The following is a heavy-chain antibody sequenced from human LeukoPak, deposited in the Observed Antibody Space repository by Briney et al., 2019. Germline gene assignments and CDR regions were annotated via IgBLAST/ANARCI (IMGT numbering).Heavy chain of an antibody. CDR1: GFTFSKAW. Sequence: GGSLRLSCAASGFTFSKAWMSWVRQAPGKGLEWVGRIKSKSDGRTTDYAAPVRGRFTISRDDAKNTLYMQMNSLKTEDTAVYYCTTDFRRGYTDGNHDYWGQGTLVTVSS. CDR3: TTDFRRGYTDGNHDY. D-gene: IGHD5-18*01. CDR2: IKSKSDGRTT. V-gene: IGHV3-15*01. J-gene: IGHJ4*02.